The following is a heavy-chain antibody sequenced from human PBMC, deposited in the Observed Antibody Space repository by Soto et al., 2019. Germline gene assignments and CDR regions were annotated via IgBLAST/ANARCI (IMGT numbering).Heavy chain of an antibody. V-gene: IGHV4-59*01. J-gene: IGHJ3*02. CDR2: IYYSGST. Sequence: SETLSLTCTVSGGSISSYYWSWIRQPPGKGLEWIGYIYYSGSTNYNPSLKSRVTISVDTSKNQFSLKLSSVTAADTAVYCCAREGGGSRYAFDIWAQGTLVTVSS. D-gene: IGHD3-16*01. CDR1: GGSISSYY. CDR3: AREGGGSRYAFDI.